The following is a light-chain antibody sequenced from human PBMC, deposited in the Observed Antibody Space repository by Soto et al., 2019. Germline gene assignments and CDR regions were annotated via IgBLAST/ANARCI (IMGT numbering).Light chain of an antibody. CDR1: QSISSW. V-gene: IGKV1-5*03. J-gene: IGKJ2*01. CDR3: QQYDSHPMYA. Sequence: DIQMTQSPSTLSASVGDRVTITCRASQSISSWLAWYQQKPGKAPKLLIYKASSLQRGVPSRFSGSGSGTEFTLTISSLQPDDVATYYCQQYDSHPMYAFGQGTKVDIK. CDR2: KAS.